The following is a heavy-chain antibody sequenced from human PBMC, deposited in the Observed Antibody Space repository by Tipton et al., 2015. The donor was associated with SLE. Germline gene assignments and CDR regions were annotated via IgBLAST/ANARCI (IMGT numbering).Heavy chain of an antibody. CDR1: GFTFSIYT. CDR2: ISYDGTNK. CDR3: ARVMAAPPYGMDV. V-gene: IGHV3-30*04. D-gene: IGHD5-24*01. Sequence: RSLRLSCAASGFTFSIYTMHWVRQAPGKGLEWVAFISYDGTNKYYADSVKGRFTISRDNSKNTLYLQMNSLRAEDTAVYYCARVMAAPPYGMDVWGQGTTVTVSS. J-gene: IGHJ6*02.